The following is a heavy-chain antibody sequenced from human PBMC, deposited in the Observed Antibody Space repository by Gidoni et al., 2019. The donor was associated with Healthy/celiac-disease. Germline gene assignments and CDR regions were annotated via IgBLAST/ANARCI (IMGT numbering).Heavy chain of an antibody. D-gene: IGHD5-12*01. CDR3: ARAYIVATIGGNYYFDY. V-gene: IGHV1-2*02. CDR2: INPNSGGT. Sequence: QVQLVQSGAEVKKPGASVKVSCKASGYPFTGYYMHWVRQAPGQGLEWMGWINPNSGGTNYAQKFQGRVTMTRDTSISTAYMELSRLRSDDTAVYYCARAYIVATIGGNYYFDYWGQGTLVTVSS. J-gene: IGHJ4*02. CDR1: GYPFTGYY.